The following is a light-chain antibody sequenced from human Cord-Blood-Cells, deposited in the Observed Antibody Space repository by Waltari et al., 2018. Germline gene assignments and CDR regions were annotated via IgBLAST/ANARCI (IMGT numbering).Light chain of an antibody. CDR3: QQFNSYPPT. V-gene: IGKV1-13*02. CDR1: QGISSA. CDR2: GAS. Sequence: AIQLTQSPSSLSASVGDRVTITCRASQGISSALAWYQQKPGKAPKLLIYGASRLKSGVPSRFSGSGSGTDFTLTISSLQPEDFATYYCQQFNSYPPTFGGGTKVEIK. J-gene: IGKJ4*01.